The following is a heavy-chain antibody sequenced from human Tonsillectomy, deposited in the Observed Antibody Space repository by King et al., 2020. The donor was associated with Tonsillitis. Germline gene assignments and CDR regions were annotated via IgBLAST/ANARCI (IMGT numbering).Heavy chain of an antibody. CDR3: AAGFWTSWFDP. CDR2: IKSKTDGGTT. CDR1: GFTFSNAW. V-gene: IGHV3-15*01. Sequence: VQLVESGGGLVKPGGSLRLSCAASGFTFSNAWMSWVRQTPGKGLEWVGRIKSKTDGGTTDYAAHVKGRFTISRADSKSTLYLQMNSLTTEDAAEYYCAAGFWTSWFDPWGQGTLVTVSS. J-gene: IGHJ5*02. D-gene: IGHD3/OR15-3a*01.